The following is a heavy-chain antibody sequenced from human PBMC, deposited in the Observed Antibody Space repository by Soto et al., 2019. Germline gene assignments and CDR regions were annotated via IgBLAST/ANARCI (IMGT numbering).Heavy chain of an antibody. Sequence: QVQLVQSGAEVKKPGSSVKVSCKASGGTFSSYAISWVRQAPGQGLEWMGGIIPIFGTANYAQKFQGRVTITADEYTSTAYMELSSLRSEDTAVYYCAKGGYCSSTSCLKNWFDPWGQGTLVTVSS. CDR3: AKGGYCSSTSCLKNWFDP. D-gene: IGHD2-2*01. CDR1: GGTFSSYA. CDR2: IIPIFGTA. J-gene: IGHJ5*02. V-gene: IGHV1-69*01.